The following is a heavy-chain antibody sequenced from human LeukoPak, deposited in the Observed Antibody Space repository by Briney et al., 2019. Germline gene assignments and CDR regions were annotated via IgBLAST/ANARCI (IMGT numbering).Heavy chain of an antibody. J-gene: IGHJ4*02. V-gene: IGHV4-59*01. D-gene: IGHD5-18*01. CDR1: GGSISSYY. CDR2: IYYSGRT. Sequence: SETLSLTCSVSGGSISSYYWSWTRQPPGKGLEWIGYIYYSGRTNYNPSLKSRVTVSVDTSKNQFSLTLSSVTAADTAVYYCARGQKYRNGYTVTELGSGYFDYWGQGTLVTVSS. CDR3: ARGQKYRNGYTVTELGSGYFDY.